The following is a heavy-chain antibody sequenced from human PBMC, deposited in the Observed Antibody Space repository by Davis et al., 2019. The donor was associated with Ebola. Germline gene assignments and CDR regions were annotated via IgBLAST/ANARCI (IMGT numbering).Heavy chain of an antibody. CDR2: ISFDENKK. V-gene: IGHV3-30-3*01. CDR3: ARAPVVTPAAMYYYYYYMDV. Sequence: GESLKISCAASGFPFVDYAMYWVRQAPGKGLAWVAVISFDENKKYYADSVKGRFTISRDNSKNILYLQMMSLRTEDTAIYYCARAPVVTPAAMYYYYYYMDVWGKGTTVSVSS. D-gene: IGHD2-2*01. J-gene: IGHJ6*03. CDR1: GFPFVDYA.